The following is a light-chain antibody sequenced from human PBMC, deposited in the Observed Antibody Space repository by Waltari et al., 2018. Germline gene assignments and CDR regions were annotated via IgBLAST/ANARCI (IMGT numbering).Light chain of an antibody. CDR2: VNSDGSH. CDR1: RGHSRNV. J-gene: IGLJ3*02. CDR3: QTGGHGTWV. V-gene: IGLV4-69*01. Sequence: QLVLTQSPSASASLGASVTLPCTLSRGHSRNVIACHQQQPEKGPRYLMKVNSDGSHSKGDEIPDRFSGSSSGAEHYLTISSLQSEDEADYYCQTGGHGTWVFGGGTKLTVL.